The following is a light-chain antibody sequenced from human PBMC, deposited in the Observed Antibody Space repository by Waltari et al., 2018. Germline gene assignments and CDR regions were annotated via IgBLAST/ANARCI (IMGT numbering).Light chain of an antibody. V-gene: IGKV1-5*03. Sequence: DIQMTQSPSTLSASVGDRVPIPCRASQSISNWLAWYQHKPGRAPKLLIYKASTLERGVPSTFSGSGSGTEFTLIISSLQPDDFATYYCQQYNSYPLSFGGGTRVEIK. J-gene: IGKJ4*01. CDR3: QQYNSYPLS. CDR2: KAS. CDR1: QSISNW.